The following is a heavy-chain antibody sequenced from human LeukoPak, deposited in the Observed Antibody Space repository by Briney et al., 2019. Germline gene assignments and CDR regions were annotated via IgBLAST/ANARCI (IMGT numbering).Heavy chain of an antibody. V-gene: IGHV3-23*01. CDR1: GFTFSSYA. D-gene: IGHD2-2*01. Sequence: GGSLRLSCAASGFTFSSYAMSWVRQAPGRGREGVSAISGSGGSTYYADSVKGRFTISRDNSKNTLYLQMNSLRAEDTAVYYCAKAEDIVVVTFDPWGQGTLVTVSS. J-gene: IGHJ5*02. CDR2: ISGSGGST. CDR3: AKAEDIVVVTFDP.